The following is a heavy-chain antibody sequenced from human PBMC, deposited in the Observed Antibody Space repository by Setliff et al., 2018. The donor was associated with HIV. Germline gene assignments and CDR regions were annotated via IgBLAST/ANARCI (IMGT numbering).Heavy chain of an antibody. CDR1: GGSFSGYY. V-gene: IGHV4-34*01. CDR3: ARSNYDSSFDY. Sequence: SETLSLTCAVYGGSFSGYYWSWLRQPPEKGLEWIGEINHSGSTNYNPSLKGRVNISVDTSKNQFSLKLTSVTAADTAVCYCARSNYDSSFDYWGQGTLVTVSS. CDR2: INHSGST. D-gene: IGHD3-22*01. J-gene: IGHJ4*02.